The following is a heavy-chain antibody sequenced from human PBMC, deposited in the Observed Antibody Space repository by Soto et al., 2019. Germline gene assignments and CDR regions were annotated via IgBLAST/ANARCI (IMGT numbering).Heavy chain of an antibody. D-gene: IGHD3-3*01. CDR1: GDSVSSNSAA. CDR3: AGIITIFGVVTKGSYYYMDV. CDR2: TYYRSKWYN. J-gene: IGHJ6*03. V-gene: IGHV6-1*01. Sequence: SQTLSLTCAISGDSVSSNSAAWNWIRQSPSRGLEWLGRTYYRSKWYNDYAVSVKSRITINPDTSKNQFSLQLNSVTPEDTAVYYCAGIITIFGVVTKGSYYYMDVWAKGTTVPV.